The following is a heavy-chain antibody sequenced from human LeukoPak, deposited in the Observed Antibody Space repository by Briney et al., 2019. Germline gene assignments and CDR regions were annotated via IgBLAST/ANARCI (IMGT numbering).Heavy chain of an antibody. V-gene: IGHV3-72*01. J-gene: IGHJ3*02. CDR3: ARVRYCSSTTCRGAFDI. Sequence: QAGGSLRLSCAASGFTFSDHYMDWVRQAPGKGLEWVGRTRNEANSYTTEYAASVKDRFTISRDDSEKSLYLQMNSLKTEDTVVYYCARVRYCSSTTCRGAFDIWGQGTMVTVSS. D-gene: IGHD2-2*01. CDR1: GFTFSDHY. CDR2: TRNEANSYTT.